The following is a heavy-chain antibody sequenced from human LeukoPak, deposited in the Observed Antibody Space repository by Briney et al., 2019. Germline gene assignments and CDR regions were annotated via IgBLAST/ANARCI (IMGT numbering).Heavy chain of an antibody. CDR3: ARFLVPSAFDY. J-gene: IGHJ4*02. V-gene: IGHV3-21*01. Sequence: SVKGRFTISRDNAKKSLYLQVNSLRAEDTAVYYCARFLVPSAFDYWGQGALVTVSS. D-gene: IGHD2-2*01.